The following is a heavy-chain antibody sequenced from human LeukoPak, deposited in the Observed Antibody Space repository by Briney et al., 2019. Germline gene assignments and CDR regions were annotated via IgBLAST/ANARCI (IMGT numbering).Heavy chain of an antibody. CDR1: GFTVSSNY. V-gene: IGHV3-66*02. J-gene: IGHJ4*02. CDR2: IYSGGST. CDR3: ARTHDSGSYDR. Sequence: GGSLRLSCAASGFTVSSNYMSWVRQAPGKGPEWVSVIYSGGSTYCADSVKGRFTISRDNSKNTLYLQMNSLRAEDTAVYYCARTHDSGSYDRWGQGTLVTVSS. D-gene: IGHD1-26*01.